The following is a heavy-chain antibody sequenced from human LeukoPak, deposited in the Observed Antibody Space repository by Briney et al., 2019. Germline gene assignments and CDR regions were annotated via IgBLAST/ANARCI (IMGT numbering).Heavy chain of an antibody. V-gene: IGHV3-23*01. CDR1: GFTFTNSA. D-gene: IGHD3-10*01. CDR3: SGGRVRDY. J-gene: IGHJ4*02. CDR2: ISASGGNT. Sequence: GGSLRLSCEASGFTFTNSAMNWVRQDPGKGLEWVSLISASGGNTYYADSVKGRFTVSRDNAKNTLYLQMNSLRAEDTAVYYCSGGRVRDYWGQGTLVTVSS.